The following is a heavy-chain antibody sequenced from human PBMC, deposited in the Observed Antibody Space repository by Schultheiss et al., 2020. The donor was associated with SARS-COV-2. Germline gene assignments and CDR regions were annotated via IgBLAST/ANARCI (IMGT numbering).Heavy chain of an antibody. J-gene: IGHJ4*02. CDR1: GFNLRNYW. Sequence: GGSLRLSCAASGFNLRNYWMDWVRQAPGKGLQWVANIKQDGSVEHYVDSVRGRFIISRDNAKNSLYLQMNSLRAEDTAVYYCARHVDDFGEFYFDSWGQGTLVTVSS. CDR2: IKQDGSVE. CDR3: ARHVDDFGEFYFDS. V-gene: IGHV3-7*03. D-gene: IGHD4/OR15-4a*01.